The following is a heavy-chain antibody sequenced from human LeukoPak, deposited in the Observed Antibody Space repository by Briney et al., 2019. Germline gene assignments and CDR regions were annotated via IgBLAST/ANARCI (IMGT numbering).Heavy chain of an antibody. CDR1: GGTFSIYS. CDR3: ARGSCTSSSCYHDFDY. D-gene: IGHD2-2*01. J-gene: IGHJ4*02. V-gene: IGHV1-69*04. Sequence: GASMKVSCKASGGTFSIYSISWVRQAPGQGLEWLGRIIPILGIADYAQKFQDRVTITADKSTTTAYMELSSLRSEDTAVYYCARGSCTSSSCYHDFDYWGQGTLVTVSS. CDR2: IIPILGIA.